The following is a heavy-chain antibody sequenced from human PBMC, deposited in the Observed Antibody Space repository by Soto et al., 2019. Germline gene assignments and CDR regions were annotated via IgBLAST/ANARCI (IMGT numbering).Heavy chain of an antibody. CDR1: GYTFTGYY. J-gene: IGHJ4*02. CDR2: INPNSGGT. V-gene: IGHV1-2*02. D-gene: IGHD5-12*01. CDR3: ARVDIVATIDY. Sequence: ASVKVSCKASGYTFTGYYMHWVRQAPGQGLERMGWINPNSGGTNYAQKFQGRVTMTRDTSISTAYMELSRLRSDDTSVYFCARVDIVATIDYWGQGTLVTVSS.